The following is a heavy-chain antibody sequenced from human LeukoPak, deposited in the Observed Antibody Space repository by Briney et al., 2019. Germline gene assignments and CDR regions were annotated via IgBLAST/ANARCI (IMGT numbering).Heavy chain of an antibody. J-gene: IGHJ4*02. CDR1: GFTFNNYG. V-gene: IGHV3-33*01. CDR3: TRNER. Sequence: GGSLRLSCAASGFTFNNYGMHWVRQAPGKGLEWVAVIWYDGSDKYYADSVKGRFTISRDNSKNTLYLQMNSLRAEDTAVYYCTRNERWGQGTLVTVSS. CDR2: IWYDGSDK.